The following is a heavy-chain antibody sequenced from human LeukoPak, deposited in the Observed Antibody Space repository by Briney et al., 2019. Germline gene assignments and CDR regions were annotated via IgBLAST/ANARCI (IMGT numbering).Heavy chain of an antibody. CDR3: ARASSSWTVFDY. V-gene: IGHV4-34*01. CDR2: INHSGST. J-gene: IGHJ4*02. D-gene: IGHD6-13*01. CDR1: GGSFSGYY. Sequence: SETLSLTCAVYGGSFSGYYWSWIRQPPGKGLEWIGEINHSGSTNYNPSLKSRVTISVDTSKNQFSLKLSSVTAADTALYYCARASSSWTVFDYWGQGTLVTVSS.